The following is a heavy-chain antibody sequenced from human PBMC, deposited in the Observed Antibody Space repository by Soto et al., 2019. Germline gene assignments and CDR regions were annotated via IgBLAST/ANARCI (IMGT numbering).Heavy chain of an antibody. V-gene: IGHV3-33*01. Sequence: QEQLVESGGGVVQPGRSLRLSCAASGFTFSNYGMHWVRQAPGKGLEWVAVIWNDGSQKYYADSVKGRFSISRDNSKNTLDLQMNSLRAEDTAVYYCARDQSTIPLGYWGQGTLVTVSS. CDR2: IWNDGSQK. J-gene: IGHJ4*02. CDR1: GFTFSNYG. CDR3: ARDQSTIPLGY.